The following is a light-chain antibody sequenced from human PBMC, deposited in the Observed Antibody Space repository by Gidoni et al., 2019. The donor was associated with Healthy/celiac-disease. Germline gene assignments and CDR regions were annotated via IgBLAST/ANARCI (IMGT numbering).Light chain of an antibody. CDR1: SSNNGAGYD. Sequence: QSVLTQPPSVSGAPGQRVTIPCTGSSSNNGAGYDVHWYQQLPGTAPKLLIYGNNNRPSGVPDRFSGSKSGTSASLAITGLQAEDEADYYCQSYDSSLIGEVVFGGGTKLTVL. CDR3: QSYDSSLIGEVV. V-gene: IGLV1-40*01. CDR2: GNN. J-gene: IGLJ2*01.